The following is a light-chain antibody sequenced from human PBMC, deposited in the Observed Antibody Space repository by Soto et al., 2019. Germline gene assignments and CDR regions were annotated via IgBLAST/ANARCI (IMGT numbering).Light chain of an antibody. Sequence: PGERATLSCMASQSVSSNLAWYQQKPGQAPRLLMYDASNRAAGIPARFSGSGSGTDFTLTISSLEPEDFTFYYCQQHANWPLTFGGGTKVDIK. CDR2: DAS. V-gene: IGKV3-11*01. CDR3: QQHANWPLT. J-gene: IGKJ4*01. CDR1: QSVSSN.